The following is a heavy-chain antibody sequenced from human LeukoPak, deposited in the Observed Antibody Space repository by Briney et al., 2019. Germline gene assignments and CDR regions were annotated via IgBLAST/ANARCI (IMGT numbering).Heavy chain of an antibody. CDR1: VYTFTSYY. CDR3: ARALDYDSSGYYSSSYYYFQH. CDR2: INPNSGGT. J-gene: IGHJ1*01. D-gene: IGHD3-22*01. Sequence: ASLKVSCKASVYTFTSYYLHWVRQAPGQGLEWMGWINPNSGGTNDAQKFQGRVTMTRDTSISTAYMELSRLRSDDTAEYYCARALDYDSSGYYSSSYYYFQHWGQGTLVTVSS. V-gene: IGHV1-2*02.